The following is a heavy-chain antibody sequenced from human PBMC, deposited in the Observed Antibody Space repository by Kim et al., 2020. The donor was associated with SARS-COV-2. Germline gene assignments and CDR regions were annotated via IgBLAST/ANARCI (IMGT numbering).Heavy chain of an antibody. V-gene: IGHV3-53*01. J-gene: IGHJ4*02. CDR3: ARDKGPGDWERFDY. Sequence: GGSLRLSCAASAFPVSTSDMTWVRQAPGRGLEWVSVIHGNGISYYADSVRGRFTISRDNSKNTLYLQMNDLRAEDTAVYYCARDKGPGDWERFDYWGQGTLVAVSS. CDR1: AFPVSTSD. D-gene: IGHD1-26*01. CDR2: IHGNGIS.